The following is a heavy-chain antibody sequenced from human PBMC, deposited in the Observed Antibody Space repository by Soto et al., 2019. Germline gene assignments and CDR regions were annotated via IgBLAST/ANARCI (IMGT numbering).Heavy chain of an antibody. Sequence: PSETLSLTCTVSGGSISSYYWSWIRQPPGKGLEWIGYIYYSGSTNYNPSLKSRVTISVDTSNNQFSLRLSSVTAADTAVYYCSSHRRPGRGNRYGVDFWGQGTLGTVSS. CDR3: SSHRRPGRGNRYGVDF. CDR1: GGSISSYY. J-gene: IGHJ4*02. V-gene: IGHV4-59*08. D-gene: IGHD3-10*01. CDR2: IYYSGST.